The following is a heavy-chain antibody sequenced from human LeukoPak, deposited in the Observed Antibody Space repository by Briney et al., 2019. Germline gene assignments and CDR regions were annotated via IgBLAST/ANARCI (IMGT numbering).Heavy chain of an antibody. Sequence: SETLSLTCTVSGGSISSGDYYWSWIRQPPGKGLEWIGYIYYSGSIYYNPSLKSRVTISVDTSKNQFSLKLSSVTAADTAVYYCARVPTYYYDSSGYYLDYWGQGTLVTVSS. CDR3: ARVPTYYYDSSGYYLDY. J-gene: IGHJ4*02. D-gene: IGHD3-22*01. CDR1: GGSISSGDYY. V-gene: IGHV4-30-4*08. CDR2: IYYSGSI.